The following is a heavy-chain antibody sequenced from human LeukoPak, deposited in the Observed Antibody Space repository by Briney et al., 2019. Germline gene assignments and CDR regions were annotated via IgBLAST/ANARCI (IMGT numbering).Heavy chain of an antibody. D-gene: IGHD2-21*02. Sequence: SETLSLTCAVYGGSFSGYYWSWIRQPLGKGLEWIGEINHSGSTNYNPSLKSRVTISVDTSKNQFSLKLSSVTAADTAVYYCARARRVATRNFDYWGQGTLVTVSS. V-gene: IGHV4-34*01. CDR1: GGSFSGYY. J-gene: IGHJ4*02. CDR2: INHSGST. CDR3: ARARRVATRNFDY.